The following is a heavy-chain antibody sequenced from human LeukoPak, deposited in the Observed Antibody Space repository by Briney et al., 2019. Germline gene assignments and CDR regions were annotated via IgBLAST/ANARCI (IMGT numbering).Heavy chain of an antibody. Sequence: GGSLRLSCAASGFTDSSSYMNWVRQAPGKGLEWVSVIYSGGSTYYTDSVKGRFIISRDNSKNTLYLQMNSLRTEDTAVYYCVRNAFDTWGQGTRVIVSS. CDR3: VRNAFDT. CDR1: GFTDSSSY. V-gene: IGHV3-66*02. J-gene: IGHJ3*02. CDR2: IYSGGST.